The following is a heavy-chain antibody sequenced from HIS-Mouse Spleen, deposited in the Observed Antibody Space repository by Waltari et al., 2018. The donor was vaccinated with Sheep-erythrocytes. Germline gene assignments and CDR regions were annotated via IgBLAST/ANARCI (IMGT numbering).Heavy chain of an antibody. J-gene: IGHJ4*02. V-gene: IGHV3-21*01. Sequence: EVQLVESGGGLVKPGGSLRLSCAASGFTFSSYSMNWVRQAPGKGLRWVSSISSSSSYIDYADSVKGRFTISRDNAKNSLYLQMNSLRAEDTAVYYCARVASGATFDYWGQGTLVTVSS. CDR1: GFTFSSYS. CDR2: ISSSSSYI. D-gene: IGHD1-26*01. CDR3: ARVASGATFDY.